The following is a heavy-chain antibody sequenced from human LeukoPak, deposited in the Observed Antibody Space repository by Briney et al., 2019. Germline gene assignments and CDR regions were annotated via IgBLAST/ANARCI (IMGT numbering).Heavy chain of an antibody. CDR1: GGTFSSYA. Sequence: SVKVSCKASGGTFSSYAISWVRQAPGQGLEWMGGIIPIFGTANYAQKFQGRVTITADESTSTAYMELSSLRSEDTAVYYCARDFPTYCSSTSCYDHAFDIWGQGTMVTVSS. V-gene: IGHV1-69*13. D-gene: IGHD2-2*01. CDR3: ARDFPTYCSSTSCYDHAFDI. CDR2: IIPIFGTA. J-gene: IGHJ3*02.